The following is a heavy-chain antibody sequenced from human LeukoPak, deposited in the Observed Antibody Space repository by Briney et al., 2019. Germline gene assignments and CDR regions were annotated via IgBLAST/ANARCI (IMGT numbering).Heavy chain of an antibody. V-gene: IGHV5-51*01. Sequence: GESLKISCKGSGYIFTSYWIGWVRQMPGKGLEWMGIIYPGDSDTRYSPSFQGQVTISADKSISTAYLQWSSLKASDTAMYYCARTVVTATDSFGYWGQGTLVTVSS. D-gene: IGHD2-21*02. J-gene: IGHJ4*02. CDR2: IYPGDSDT. CDR1: GYIFTSYW. CDR3: ARTVVTATDSFGY.